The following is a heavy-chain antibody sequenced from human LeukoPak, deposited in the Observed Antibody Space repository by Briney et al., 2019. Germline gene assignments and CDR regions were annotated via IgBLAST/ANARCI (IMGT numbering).Heavy chain of an antibody. V-gene: IGHV3-23*01. D-gene: IGHD3-3*01. CDR3: AKVHYDFWSGYYFY. CDR2: ISAGGGST. CDR1: GFTFSNYA. J-gene: IGHJ4*02. Sequence: GGSLRLSCAASGFTFSNYAMSWVRQAPGKGLEWVSSISAGGGSTNYADSVKGRFTISRESSKNTLYLQMNSLRAEDTAVYYCAKVHYDFWSGYYFYWGQGTLVTVSS.